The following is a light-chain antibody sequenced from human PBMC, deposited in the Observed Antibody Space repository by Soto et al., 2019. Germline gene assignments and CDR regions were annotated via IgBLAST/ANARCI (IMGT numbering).Light chain of an antibody. J-gene: IGKJ4*01. V-gene: IGKV2-28*01. CDR1: QSLLDSSGYNY. CDR2: LGS. CDR3: MQGLKTPLT. Sequence: DIVMTQSPLSLPVTPGEPASISCRSSQSLLDSSGYNYLDWYLQKPGQPPQLLIYLGSNRAPGPPDRFSGSGPGTEFTLKISRVEAEDVGIYYCMQGLKTPLTFGGGTKVEIK.